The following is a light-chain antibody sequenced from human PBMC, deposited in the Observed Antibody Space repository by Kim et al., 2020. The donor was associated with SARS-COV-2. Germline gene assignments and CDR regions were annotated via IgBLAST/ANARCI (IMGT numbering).Light chain of an antibody. J-gene: IGKJ2*01. CDR2: VAS. V-gene: IGKV3-20*01. CDR3: QQYGSSPYT. CDR1: SNY. Sequence: SNYLAWFQQKPGQAPRLLIYVASSRATGIPDRFSGGGSGTDFTLTISRLEPEDFAVYYCQQYGSSPYTFGQGTKLEI.